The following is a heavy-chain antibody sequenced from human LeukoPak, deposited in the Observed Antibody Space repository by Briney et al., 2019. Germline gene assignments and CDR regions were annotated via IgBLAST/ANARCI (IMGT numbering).Heavy chain of an antibody. CDR3: ASLIYSV. J-gene: IGHJ6*04. CDR1: GYSISSGYY. CDR2: IYHSGST. Sequence: SETLSLTCTVSGYSISSGYYWGWIRQPPGKGLEWIGSIYHSGSTYYNPSLKSRVTISVDTSKNQFSLKLSSVTAADTAVYYCASLIYSVWGKGTTVTVSP. V-gene: IGHV4-38-2*02. D-gene: IGHD2-15*01.